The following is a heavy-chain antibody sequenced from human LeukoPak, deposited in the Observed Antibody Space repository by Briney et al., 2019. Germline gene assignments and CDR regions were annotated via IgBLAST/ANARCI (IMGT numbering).Heavy chain of an antibody. CDR2: VGGSDDTT. CDR1: GFTVADYV. Sequence: GGSLRLSCSASGFTVADYVMNWVRQTPGGGLQWVATVGGSDDTTYYTDSVRGRFAISRDNFKNTVSLQMNSLRVGDTAVYYCAKVLYSVNNFNMIFDKWGQGTLVTVAS. J-gene: IGHJ4*02. V-gene: IGHV3-23*01. D-gene: IGHD1-1*01. CDR3: AKVLYSVNNFNMIFDK.